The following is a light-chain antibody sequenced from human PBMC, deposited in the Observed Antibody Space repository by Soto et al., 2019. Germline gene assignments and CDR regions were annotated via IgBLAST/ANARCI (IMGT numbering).Light chain of an antibody. V-gene: IGKV3D-15*01. CDR1: QRVTSTY. CDR2: GAS. Sequence: EVVLTQSPGTLSLSPGERATLSCRASQRVTSTYLAWYQQKPGQAPRLLIYGASNRATGIPARFSGSGSGTEFTLTISSLQSEDFAVYFCQQYNNWPPWTFGQGTKVDIK. CDR3: QQYNNWPPWT. J-gene: IGKJ1*01.